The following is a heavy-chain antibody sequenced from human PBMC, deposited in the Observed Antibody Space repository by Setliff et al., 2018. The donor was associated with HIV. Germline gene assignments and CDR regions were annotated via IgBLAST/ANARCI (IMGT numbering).Heavy chain of an antibody. Sequence: GGSLRLSCVASGFRFSDSAMSWVRQTPGKGLEYVSSITDTGSKTYYADSVKGRFTISRDNSKNTVYLQMVSLRAEDTALYFCAKDRLFPRLWGQGTQVTVSS. V-gene: IGHV3-23*01. CDR2: ITDTGSKT. CDR3: AKDRLFPRL. J-gene: IGHJ4*02. D-gene: IGHD2-21*01. CDR1: GFRFSDSA.